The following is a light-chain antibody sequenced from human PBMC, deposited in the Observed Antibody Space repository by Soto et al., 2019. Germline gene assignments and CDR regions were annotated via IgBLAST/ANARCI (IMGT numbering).Light chain of an antibody. J-gene: IGLJ3*02. CDR2: DVS. CDR3: QSYDSSLSGSV. CDR1: SSDVGGYNY. Sequence: QSALTQPRSVSGSPGQSVTISCTGTSSDVGGYNYVSWYQQHPGKAPKLMIYDVSKRPSGVPDRFSGSKSGTSASLAITGLQPEDEADYYCQSYDSSLSGSVFGGGTKLTVL. V-gene: IGLV2-11*01.